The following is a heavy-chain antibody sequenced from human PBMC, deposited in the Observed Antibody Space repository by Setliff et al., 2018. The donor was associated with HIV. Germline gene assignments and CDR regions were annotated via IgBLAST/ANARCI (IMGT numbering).Heavy chain of an antibody. CDR2: IDWDDAK. CDR1: GFSLSPRGMS. CDR3: ARGSESLTYFDN. J-gene: IGHJ4*02. V-gene: IGHV2-70*11. D-gene: IGHD3-10*01. Sequence: SGPTLVNPTQTLTLTCTFSGFSLSPRGMSVSWIRQPPGKALEWLARIDWDDAKYYSTSLKTRPTISKDTSKNQVVLTMTNMDPVDTATYYCARGSESLTYFDNLGPGTLVTAPQ.